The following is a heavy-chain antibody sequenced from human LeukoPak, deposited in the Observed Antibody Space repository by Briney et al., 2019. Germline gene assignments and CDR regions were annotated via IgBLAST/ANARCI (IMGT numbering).Heavy chain of an antibody. D-gene: IGHD2-8*01. Sequence: GGSLRLSRAASGFTFSSYWMTWVRQGPGKGLEWVANIKPDGSETYYVDSLKGQFTISRDNAKNSLYLQMNSLRAEDTAVYFCARERSCPNGECFSYFDSWGQGILVTVSS. CDR3: ARERSCPNGECFSYFDS. V-gene: IGHV3-7*01. CDR1: GFTFSSYW. J-gene: IGHJ4*02. CDR2: IKPDGSET.